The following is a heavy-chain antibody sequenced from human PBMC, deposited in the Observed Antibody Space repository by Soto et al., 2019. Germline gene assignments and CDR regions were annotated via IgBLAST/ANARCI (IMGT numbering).Heavy chain of an antibody. D-gene: IGHD1-20*01. V-gene: IGHV4-39*01. Sequence: QLQLQESGPGLVKPSETLSLTCTVSGGSISSSSYYWGWIRQPPGKGLEWVGSIYYSGGTYYNPSLKSRVTISVDTSKNQFSLKLSSVTAADTAVYYCAGYKREYFDYWGQGTLVTVSS. CDR3: AGYKREYFDY. CDR1: GGSISSSSYY. CDR2: IYYSGGT. J-gene: IGHJ4*02.